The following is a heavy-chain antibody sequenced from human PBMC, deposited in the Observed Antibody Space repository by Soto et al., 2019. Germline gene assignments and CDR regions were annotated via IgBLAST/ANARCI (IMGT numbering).Heavy chain of an antibody. Sequence: ASSKVSCKASGYTFTSYGISWVRQAPGQGLEWMGWISAYNGNTNYAQKLQGRVTMTTDTSTSTAYMELRSLRSDDTAVYYCARVGPTPWRNWNYLLDDAFDIWGQGTMVTVSS. D-gene: IGHD1-7*01. V-gene: IGHV1-18*01. J-gene: IGHJ3*02. CDR2: ISAYNGNT. CDR3: ARVGPTPWRNWNYLLDDAFDI. CDR1: GYTFTSYG.